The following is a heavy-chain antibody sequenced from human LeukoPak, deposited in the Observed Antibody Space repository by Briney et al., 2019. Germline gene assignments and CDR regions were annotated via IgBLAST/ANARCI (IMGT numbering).Heavy chain of an antibody. CDR1: RYTFTGYY. CDR3: ASKRGGNSADYFDY. J-gene: IGHJ4*02. CDR2: SNPDSGGT. Sequence: ASVKVSCKASRYTFTGYYIDWVRQAPGQGLEWMGWSNPDSGGTNYAQKFQGRVTMTRDTSIRTAYMELSRLRSDDTAVYYCASKRGGNSADYFDYWGQGTLVTVSS. V-gene: IGHV1-2*02. D-gene: IGHD4-23*01.